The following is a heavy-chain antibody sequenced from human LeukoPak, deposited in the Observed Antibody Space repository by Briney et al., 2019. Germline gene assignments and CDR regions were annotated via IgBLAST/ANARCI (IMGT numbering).Heavy chain of an antibody. CDR3: ASADGYKIDY. CDR1: GDSISGSSYY. V-gene: IGHV4-39*01. Sequence: SETPSLTCTVSGDSISGSSYYWGWIRQPPGKGLEWIGNIYHGGSTYYNPSLKSRVSISVDTSNNQFSLKVSSVTAADTAVYYCASADGYKIDYWGQGTLVTVSS. J-gene: IGHJ4*02. D-gene: IGHD5-24*01. CDR2: IYHGGST.